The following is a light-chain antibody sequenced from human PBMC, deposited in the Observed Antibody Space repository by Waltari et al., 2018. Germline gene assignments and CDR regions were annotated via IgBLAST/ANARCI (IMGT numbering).Light chain of an antibody. CDR3: QQCYDTPLT. V-gene: IGKV4-1*01. Sequence: DIVMTQSPDSLAVSMGERVTVSCKSSQSLLHNSNNKNYLPWYQQKPGQAPKLLLYWASTRESGVPKRFSVSGYGTDFTRTISGLQAEDAAVYYCQQCYDTPLTFGGGTKVEIK. CDR1: QSLLHNSNNKNY. CDR2: WAS. J-gene: IGKJ4*01.